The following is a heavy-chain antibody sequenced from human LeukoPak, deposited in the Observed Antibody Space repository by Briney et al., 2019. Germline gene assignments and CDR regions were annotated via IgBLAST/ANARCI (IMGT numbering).Heavy chain of an antibody. CDR3: ARGRGGDSSGYYLGY. Sequence: ASVKVSCKASGYTFTSYAMHWVRQAPGQRLEWMGWINAGNGNTKYSQKFQGRVTITRDTSASTAYMELSSLRSEDTAVYYCARGRGGDSSGYYLGYWGQGTLVTVSS. J-gene: IGHJ4*02. V-gene: IGHV1-3*01. CDR1: GYTFTSYA. D-gene: IGHD3-22*01. CDR2: INAGNGNT.